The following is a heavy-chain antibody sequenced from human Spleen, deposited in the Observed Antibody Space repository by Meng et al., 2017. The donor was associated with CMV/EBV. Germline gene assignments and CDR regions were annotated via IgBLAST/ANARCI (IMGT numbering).Heavy chain of an antibody. D-gene: IGHD5-24*01. CDR1: GYNFIDYD. J-gene: IGHJ4*02. Sequence: GESLKISCQASGYNFIDYDIGWVRQIPGKGLEWMGIIYPPDSDARYSPSLQAQVTISVDKSISTAYLQWSSLKASDTAIYYCARHSMTTIWGQGTLVTVSS. V-gene: IGHV5-51*01. CDR2: IYPPDSDA. CDR3: ARHSMTTI.